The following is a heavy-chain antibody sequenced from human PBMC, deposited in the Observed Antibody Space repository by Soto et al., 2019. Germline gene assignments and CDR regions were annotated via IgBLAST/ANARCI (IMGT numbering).Heavy chain of an antibody. CDR3: AGPRFYDCSSTSCYLQPFYMDV. Sequence: PGGSLRLSCAASGFTFSSYSMNWVRQAPGKGLEWVSSISSSSSYIYYADSVKGRFTISRDNAKNSLYLQMNSLRAEDTAVYYCAGPRFYDCSSTSCYLQPFYMDVWGKGTTVTVSS. J-gene: IGHJ6*03. CDR1: GFTFSSYS. V-gene: IGHV3-21*01. D-gene: IGHD2-2*01. CDR2: ISSSSSYI.